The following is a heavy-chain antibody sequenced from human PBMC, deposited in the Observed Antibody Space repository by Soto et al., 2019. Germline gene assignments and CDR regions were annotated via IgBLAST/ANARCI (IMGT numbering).Heavy chain of an antibody. Sequence: GESLKISCKGSGYSFTSYWISWVRQIPGKGLEWMGRIDPSDSYTNYSPSFQGHVTISADKSISTAYLQWSSLKASDTAMYYCELLYYYDSSGYYGFDYWGQGTLVTVSS. CDR2: IDPSDSYT. J-gene: IGHJ4*02. V-gene: IGHV5-10-1*01. CDR3: ELLYYYDSSGYYGFDY. D-gene: IGHD3-22*01. CDR1: GYSFTSYW.